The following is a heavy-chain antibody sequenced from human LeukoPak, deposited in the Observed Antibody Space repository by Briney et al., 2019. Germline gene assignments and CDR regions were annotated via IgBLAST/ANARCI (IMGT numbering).Heavy chain of an antibody. D-gene: IGHD6-13*01. V-gene: IGHV7-4-1*02. CDR2: INTNTGNP. J-gene: IGHJ4*02. Sequence: GASVKVSCKASGYTFTRYGISWVRQAPGRGLEWMGWINTNTGNPTYAQGFTGRFVFSLDTSVSTAYLQISSLKAEDTAVYYCASTRQQLAHLFDYWGQGTLVTVSS. CDR3: ASTRQQLAHLFDY. CDR1: GYTFTRYG.